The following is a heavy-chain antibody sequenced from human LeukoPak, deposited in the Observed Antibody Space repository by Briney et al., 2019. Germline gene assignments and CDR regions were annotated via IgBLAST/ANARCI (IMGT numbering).Heavy chain of an antibody. CDR2: INHSGST. Sequence: SETLSLTCAVYGGSFSGYYWSWIRQPPGKGLEWIGEINHSGSTNYNPSLKSRVTISVDTSKNQFSLKLSSVTAADTAVYYCARGNRGWYIPYYYYYGMDVWGQGTTVTVSS. J-gene: IGHJ6*02. D-gene: IGHD6-19*01. CDR1: GGSFSGYY. CDR3: ARGNRGWYIPYYYYYGMDV. V-gene: IGHV4-34*01.